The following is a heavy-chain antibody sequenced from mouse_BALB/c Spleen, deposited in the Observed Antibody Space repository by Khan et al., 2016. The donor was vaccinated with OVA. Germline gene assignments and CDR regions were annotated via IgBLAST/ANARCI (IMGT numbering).Heavy chain of an antibody. CDR2: IYPGTGST. Sequence: QMQLEESGAELVRPGASVTLSCKTSGYIFTSYWIYWVKQRSGQGLEWIARIYPGTGSTYYNEKFKGKATLTADKSSSTAYMQLSSLKSEDSAVFIYARGKYGSYYFDYWGQGTTLTVSS. J-gene: IGHJ2*01. V-gene: IGHV1-76*01. CDR1: GYIFTSYW. D-gene: IGHD1-1*01. CDR3: ARGKYGSYYFDY.